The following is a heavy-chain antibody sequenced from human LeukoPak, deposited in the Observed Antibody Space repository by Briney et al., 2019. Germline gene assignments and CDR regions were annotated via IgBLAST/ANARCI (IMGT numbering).Heavy chain of an antibody. CDR3: ARHYGGRFDY. Sequence: SETLSLTCSVSGVSISSGSNYWGWIRQPPGKTLEWIGSIYSRGNTYYNPSLKSRVIILIDTAKNHFSLNLSSVTAADTAVYYCARHYGGRFDYWGQGTLVTVSS. D-gene: IGHD4-23*01. CDR2: IYSRGNT. J-gene: IGHJ4*02. CDR1: GVSISSGSNY. V-gene: IGHV4-39*07.